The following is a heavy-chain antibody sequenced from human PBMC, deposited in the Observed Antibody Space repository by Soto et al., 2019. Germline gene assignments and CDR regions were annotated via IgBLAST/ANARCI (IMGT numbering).Heavy chain of an antibody. J-gene: IGHJ4*02. Sequence: EVQLLESGGGLVQPGGSLRLSCAASGFTFSSYAMRWVRQAPVKGLEWVSAISGSGGSTYYADSVKGRFTISRDNSKTTLYRQMNSLRAEDTAVYYCARRGSGSYYDYWGQGTLVTVSS. D-gene: IGHD1-26*01. CDR1: GFTFSSYA. CDR3: ARRGSGSYYDY. CDR2: ISGSGGST. V-gene: IGHV3-23*01.